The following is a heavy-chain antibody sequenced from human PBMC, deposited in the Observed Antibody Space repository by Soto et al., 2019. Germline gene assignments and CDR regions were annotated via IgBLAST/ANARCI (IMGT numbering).Heavy chain of an antibody. D-gene: IGHD3-22*01. J-gene: IGHJ5*01. CDR3: AKLTYPSDSAGYYYERVSGWIDS. V-gene: IGHV3-30*18. CDR2: ISYDGSNK. Sequence: GGSLRLSCAASGFTFSSYGMHWVRQAPGKGLEWVAVISYDGSNKYYADSVKGRCTIFRDNSKSTLYLQLNSLRAEDTAVYYCAKLTYPSDSAGYYYERVSGWIDSWGPGTLVTVSS. CDR1: GFTFSSYG.